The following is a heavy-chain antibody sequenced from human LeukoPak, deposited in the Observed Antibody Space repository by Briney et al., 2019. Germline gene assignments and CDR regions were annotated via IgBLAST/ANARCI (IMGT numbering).Heavy chain of an antibody. J-gene: IGHJ4*02. CDR3: ARVKLSARVTYYYDSSGYYYVDY. CDR1: GYTFTSYG. CDR2: ISAYNGNT. V-gene: IGHV1-18*01. Sequence: ASVKVSCKASGYTFTSYGISWVRQAPGQGLEWMGWISAYNGNTNYAQKLQGRVTMTTDTSTSTAYMELRSLRSDDTAVYYCARVKLSARVTYYYDSSGYYYVDYWGQGTLVTVSS. D-gene: IGHD3-22*01.